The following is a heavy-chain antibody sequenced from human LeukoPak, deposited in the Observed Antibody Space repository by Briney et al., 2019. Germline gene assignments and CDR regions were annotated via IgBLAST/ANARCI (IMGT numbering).Heavy chain of an antibody. D-gene: IGHD6-13*01. J-gene: IGHJ4*02. CDR3: AKDYGYSSSWYDY. Sequence: GGSLRLSCDASGFTFVDYGMHWVRQAPGKGREWVSTISWNIASVVYVDSVKGRFTISRDNDTTTLYLQMNSLRPEDTALYYCAKDYGYSSSWYDYWGQGTLVTVSS. V-gene: IGHV3-9*01. CDR1: GFTFVDYG. CDR2: ISWNIASV.